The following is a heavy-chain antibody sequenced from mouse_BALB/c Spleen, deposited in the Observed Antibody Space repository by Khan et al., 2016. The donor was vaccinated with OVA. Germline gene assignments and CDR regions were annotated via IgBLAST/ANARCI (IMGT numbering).Heavy chain of an antibody. J-gene: IGHJ2*01. CDR1: GYSITSDYA. Sequence: EVELVESGPGLVKPSQSLSLTCTVTGYSITSDYAWNWIRQFPGNKLEWMGFISYSGNTNYNPSLKSRISITRDTSKNQFFLQLNSLTTEDTANYCGARVTGWDFDYWGQGTTLTVSS. CDR2: ISYSGNT. D-gene: IGHD2-12*01. V-gene: IGHV3-2*02. CDR3: ARVTGWDFDY.